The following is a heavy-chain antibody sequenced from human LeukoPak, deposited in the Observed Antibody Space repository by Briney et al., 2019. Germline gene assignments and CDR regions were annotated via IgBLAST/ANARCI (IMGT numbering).Heavy chain of an antibody. Sequence: PGGSLRLSCAASGFTFSSYAMSWVRQAPGKGLEWVSAISGNGGSTYYADSVKGRFTISRDNSKNTLYLQMNSLRAEDTAVYYCAKDEGSRYYDSSGYLGAFDIWGQGTMVTVSS. D-gene: IGHD3-22*01. CDR2: ISGNGGST. CDR1: GFTFSSYA. CDR3: AKDEGSRYYDSSGYLGAFDI. J-gene: IGHJ3*02. V-gene: IGHV3-23*01.